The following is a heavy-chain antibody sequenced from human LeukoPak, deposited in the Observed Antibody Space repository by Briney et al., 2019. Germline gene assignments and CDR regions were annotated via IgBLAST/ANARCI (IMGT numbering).Heavy chain of an antibody. J-gene: IGHJ4*02. V-gene: IGHV1-2*02. CDR2: INPNSGGT. CDR3: ASNLIFYYDSSGYLDY. D-gene: IGHD3-22*01. CDR1: GYTFTGYY. Sequence: ASVKVSCKASGYTFTGYYMHWVRQAPGQGLEWMGWINPNSGGTNYAQKFQGRVTMTRDTSISTAYMELSRLRSDDTAVYYCASNLIFYYDSSGYLDYWGQGTLVTVSS.